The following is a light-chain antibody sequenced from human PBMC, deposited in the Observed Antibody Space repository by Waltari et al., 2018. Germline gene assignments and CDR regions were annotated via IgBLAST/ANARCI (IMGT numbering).Light chain of an antibody. V-gene: IGLV2-8*01. J-gene: IGLJ1*01. CDR2: EVS. Sequence: QSALTQPPSASGSPGQSVTISCTGTGSDVGGYTYFSWYQLHPGKAPKLIIYEVSKRPSGVPDRFSGSKSGNTASLTVSGLRTEDEADYYCSSYGGNNNLAVFGTGTKVIVL. CDR1: GSDVGGYTY. CDR3: SSYGGNNNLAV.